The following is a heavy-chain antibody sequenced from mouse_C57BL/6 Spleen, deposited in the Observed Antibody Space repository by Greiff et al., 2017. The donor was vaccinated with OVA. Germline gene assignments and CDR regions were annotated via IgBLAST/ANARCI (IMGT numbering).Heavy chain of an antibody. V-gene: IGHV1-15*01. Sequence: VQLQQSGAELVRPGASVTLSCKASGYTFTDYEMHWVKQTPVHGLEWIGAIDPETGGTAYNQKFKGKAILTADKSSSTAYMELRSLTSEDSAVYYCTREDYYGSRALFAYWGQGTLVTVSA. CDR3: TREDYYGSRALFAY. D-gene: IGHD1-1*01. CDR1: GYTFTDYE. J-gene: IGHJ3*01. CDR2: IDPETGGT.